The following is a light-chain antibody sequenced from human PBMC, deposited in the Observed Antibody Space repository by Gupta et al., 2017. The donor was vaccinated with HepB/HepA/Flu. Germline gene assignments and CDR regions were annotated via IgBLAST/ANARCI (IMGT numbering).Light chain of an antibody. CDR3: QVWDSDTDHCV. J-gene: IGLJ1*01. CDR2: DDT. V-gene: IGLV3-21*02. CDR1: NIGSRS. Sequence: SYVLTQPPSVSVAPGETATITCGENNIGSRSVHWYQQKPGQAPVLVVYDDTERPSGIPERFSGSDSGNTATLTISRVEAGDEADDYCQVWDSDTDHCVFGTGTKVSVL.